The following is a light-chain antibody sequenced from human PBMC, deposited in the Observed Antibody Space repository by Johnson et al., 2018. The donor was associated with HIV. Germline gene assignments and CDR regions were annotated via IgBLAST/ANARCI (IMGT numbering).Light chain of an antibody. CDR3: GTWDSSLIAGV. CDR2: DNN. Sequence: QSVLTQPPSVSAAPGQKVTISCSGSSSNIGNNYVSWYQQFPGTAPKLLIYDNNKRPSGIPDRFSGSKSGTSATLAITGLQPGDEADYYCGTWDSSLIAGVFGTGTKVTV. V-gene: IGLV1-51*01. CDR1: SSNIGNNY. J-gene: IGLJ1*01.